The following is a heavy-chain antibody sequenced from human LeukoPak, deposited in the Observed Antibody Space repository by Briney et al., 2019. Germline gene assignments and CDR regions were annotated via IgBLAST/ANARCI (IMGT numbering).Heavy chain of an antibody. CDR1: GFTFRIYA. D-gene: IGHD7-27*01. Sequence: PGGSLRLSCAASGFTFRIYAMNWVRQAPGKGLEWVSGISDSGDSTYYADSVKGRFTISKDNSNNTLYLQMNSLRADDTAVYYCAKGDWGDYWGQGTLVTVCS. V-gene: IGHV3-23*01. CDR2: ISDSGDST. J-gene: IGHJ4*02. CDR3: AKGDWGDY.